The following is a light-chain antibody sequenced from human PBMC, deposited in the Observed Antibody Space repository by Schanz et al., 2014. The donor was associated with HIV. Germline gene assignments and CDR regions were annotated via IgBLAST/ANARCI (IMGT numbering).Light chain of an antibody. Sequence: QSVLTQPPSLSGAPGQRVSLSCNGSSSNIGAGYDVHWYQHFPGTAPRLLIFDNDNRPSGVPDRFSGSKSGTSASLAISGLQSEDEADYYCQSHDSRLSAWVFGGGTKLTVL. V-gene: IGLV1-40*01. CDR2: DND. J-gene: IGLJ3*02. CDR1: SSNIGAGYD. CDR3: QSHDSRLSAWV.